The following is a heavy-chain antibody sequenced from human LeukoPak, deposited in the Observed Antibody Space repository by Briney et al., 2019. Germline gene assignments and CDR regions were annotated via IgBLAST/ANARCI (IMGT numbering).Heavy chain of an antibody. CDR3: ARAPLWFGESRGPFDY. Sequence: GASVKVSCKASGYTFTSHGISWVRQAPGQGLEWMGWISAYNGNTNYAQKLQGRVTMTTDTSTSTAYMELRSLRSDDTAVYYCARAPLWFGESRGPFDYWGQGTLVTVSS. V-gene: IGHV1-18*04. CDR2: ISAYNGNT. J-gene: IGHJ4*02. CDR1: GYTFTSHG. D-gene: IGHD3-10*01.